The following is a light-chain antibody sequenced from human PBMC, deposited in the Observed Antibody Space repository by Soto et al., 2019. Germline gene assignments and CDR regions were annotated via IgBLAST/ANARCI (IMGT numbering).Light chain of an antibody. CDR3: HQYASSFGT. CDR2: DAY. V-gene: IGKV3-20*01. Sequence: EIALTQSPDTLSLSPGDRATLSCRASQSVGHMFLAWFQQKPGQAPRLLIFDAYRRATGIPDRFSGSGSGTNFALTISRLEPEDFALYYCHQYASSFGTFGQGTKVDIK. J-gene: IGKJ1*01. CDR1: QSVGHMF.